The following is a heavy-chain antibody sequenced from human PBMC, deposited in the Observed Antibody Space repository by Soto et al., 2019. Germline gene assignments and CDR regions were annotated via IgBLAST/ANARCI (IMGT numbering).Heavy chain of an antibody. CDR2: IWYDGSNK. Sequence: QVQLVESGGGVVQPGRSLILSCAASGFTFSSYGMHWVRQAPGKGLEWVAVIWYDGSNKYYADSVKGRFTISRDNSKNTLYLQMNSLRAEDTAVYYCARGPLNYGGPGFAIWCQGTMVTVSS. D-gene: IGHD4-17*01. J-gene: IGHJ3*02. CDR3: ARGPLNYGGPGFAI. CDR1: GFTFSSYG. V-gene: IGHV3-33*01.